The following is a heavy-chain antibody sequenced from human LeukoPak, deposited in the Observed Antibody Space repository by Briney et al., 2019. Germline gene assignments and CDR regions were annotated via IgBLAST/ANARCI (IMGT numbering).Heavy chain of an antibody. D-gene: IGHD6-13*01. CDR2: MNPNSGNT. CDR1: GYTFTSYD. V-gene: IGHV1-8*01. Sequence: ASVKVSCKASGYTFTSYDINWVRQATGQGLEWMGWMNPNSGNTGYAQKFQGRVTMTRNTSISTAYMELSSLRSEDTAVYYCARGTIAAAGPADEVYYFDYWGQGTLVTVSS. CDR3: ARGTIAAAGPADEVYYFDY. J-gene: IGHJ4*02.